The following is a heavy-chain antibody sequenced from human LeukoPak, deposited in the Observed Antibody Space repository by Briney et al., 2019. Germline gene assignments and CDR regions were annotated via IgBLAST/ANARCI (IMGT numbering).Heavy chain of an antibody. CDR1: GFTFSSYA. J-gene: IGHJ6*02. D-gene: IGHD3-22*01. CDR3: ARSHYYDSSGIFSYYYGLDV. CDR2: VNSDGSST. V-gene: IGHV3-74*01. Sequence: PGGSLRLSCAASGFTFSSYAMSWVRQAPGKGLVWVSRVNSDGSSTRHADSVKGRFTISRDNAKNTLYLQMNSLRSEDTAVYYCARSHYYDSSGIFSYYYGLDVWGQGTTVTVSS.